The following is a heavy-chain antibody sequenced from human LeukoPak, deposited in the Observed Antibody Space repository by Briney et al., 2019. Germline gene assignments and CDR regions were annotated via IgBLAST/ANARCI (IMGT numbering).Heavy chain of an antibody. Sequence: SETLSLTCTVSGGSIRSSSYYWGWIRQPPGKGLEWIASIYYSGSTYYNPSLKSRVTISVDTSKNQFSLRLSSVTAADSAVYYCASNWGGDEYYFDYWGQGSLVTVSS. D-gene: IGHD7-27*01. J-gene: IGHJ4*02. CDR1: GGSIRSSSYY. CDR3: ASNWGGDEYYFDY. CDR2: IYYSGST. V-gene: IGHV4-39*01.